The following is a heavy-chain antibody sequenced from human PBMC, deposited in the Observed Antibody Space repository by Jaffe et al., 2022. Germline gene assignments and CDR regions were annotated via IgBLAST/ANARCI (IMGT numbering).Heavy chain of an antibody. Sequence: QVQLVESGGGVVQPGGSLRLSCAASGFTFSSYGMHWVRQAPGKGLEWVAFIRYDGSNKYYADSVKGRFTISRDNSKNTLYLQMNSLRAEDTAVYYCAKDLFGSSWSRGWGQGTLVTVSS. CDR2: IRYDGSNK. D-gene: IGHD6-13*01. J-gene: IGHJ4*02. V-gene: IGHV3-30*02. CDR3: AKDLFGSSWSRG. CDR1: GFTFSSYG.